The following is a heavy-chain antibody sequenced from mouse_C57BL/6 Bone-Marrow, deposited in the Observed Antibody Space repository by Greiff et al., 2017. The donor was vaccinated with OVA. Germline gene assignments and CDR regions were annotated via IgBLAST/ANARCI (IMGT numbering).Heavy chain of an antibody. V-gene: IGHV1-26*01. CDR1: GYTFTDYY. J-gene: IGHJ4*01. Sequence: EVQLQQSGPELVKPGASVKISCKASGYTFTDYYMNWVKQSHGKSLEWIGGINPTNGGTSYNQKFKGKATLTVDKSSSTAYMELRSLTSEDSAVYYCARSGGPYAMDYWGQGTAVTVSS. D-gene: IGHD3-1*01. CDR3: ARSGGPYAMDY. CDR2: INPTNGGT.